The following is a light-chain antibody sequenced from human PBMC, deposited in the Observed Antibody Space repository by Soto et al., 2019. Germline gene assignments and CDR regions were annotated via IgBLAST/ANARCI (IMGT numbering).Light chain of an antibody. CDR3: LQDYNYPLT. CDR2: AAS. Sequence: QLTQSPSSLSASVGDRVTITCRASQDIAIYLAWYQQKPGEAPKLLIYAASTLYGGVPSRFSGSGSGTDFALTITSLQAEDFATYYCLQDYNYPLTFGGGTKVDIK. V-gene: IGKV1-6*01. J-gene: IGKJ4*01. CDR1: QDIAIY.